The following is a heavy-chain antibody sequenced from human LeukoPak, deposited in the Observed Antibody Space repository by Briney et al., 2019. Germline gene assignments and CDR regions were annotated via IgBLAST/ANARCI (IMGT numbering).Heavy chain of an antibody. CDR3: ASYSVNQYYFDY. Sequence: PSETLSLTCAVYGGSFSGYYWSWIRQPPGKGLEWIGEINHSGSTNYNPSLKSRVTISVDTSKNQFSLKLSSVTAADTAVYYCASYSVNQYYFDYWGQGTLVTVSS. CDR1: GGSFSGYY. V-gene: IGHV4-34*01. J-gene: IGHJ4*02. CDR2: INHSGST. D-gene: IGHD1-14*01.